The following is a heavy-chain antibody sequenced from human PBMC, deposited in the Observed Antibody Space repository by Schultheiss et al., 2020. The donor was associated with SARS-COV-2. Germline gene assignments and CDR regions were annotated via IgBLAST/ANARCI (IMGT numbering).Heavy chain of an antibody. V-gene: IGHV3-15*01. D-gene: IGHD6-13*01. Sequence: GGSLRLSCAASGFTFSSYAMSWVRQAPGKGLEWVGRIKSKTDGGTTDYAAPVKGRFTISRDDSKNTLYLQMNSLRAEDTAVYYCARVVRYSSSWYDYWGQGTLVTVSS. CDR3: ARVVRYSSSWYDY. CDR1: GFTFSSYA. CDR2: IKSKTDGGTT. J-gene: IGHJ4*02.